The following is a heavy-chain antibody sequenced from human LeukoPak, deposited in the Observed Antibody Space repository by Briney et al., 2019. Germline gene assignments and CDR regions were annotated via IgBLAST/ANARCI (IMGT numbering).Heavy chain of an antibody. Sequence: ASVKVSCKASGYTLTSYGISWVRQAPGQGLEWMGWISAYNGNTNYAQKLQGRVTMATDTSTSTAYMELRSLRSDDTAVYYCARDVLAEHWFDPWGQGTLVTVSS. V-gene: IGHV1-18*01. CDR1: GYTLTSYG. CDR2: ISAYNGNT. D-gene: IGHD3-3*02. CDR3: ARDVLAEHWFDP. J-gene: IGHJ5*02.